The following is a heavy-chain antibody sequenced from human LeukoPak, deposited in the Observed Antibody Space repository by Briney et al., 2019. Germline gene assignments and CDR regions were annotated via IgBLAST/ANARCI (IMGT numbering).Heavy chain of an antibody. D-gene: IGHD2-21*01. CDR2: ISGSGGTI. CDR3: AKVLGSRIAVTDPFDY. J-gene: IGHJ4*02. V-gene: IGHV3-23*01. Sequence: GGTLRLSCAASGFPFSGYALNWVRHAPGKGLEWVSAISGSGGTIFYADSVKGRFTISRDHSKNTLYLQMNSLRAEDTAVYYCAKVLGSRIAVTDPFDYWGQGTLVTVSS. CDR1: GFPFSGYA.